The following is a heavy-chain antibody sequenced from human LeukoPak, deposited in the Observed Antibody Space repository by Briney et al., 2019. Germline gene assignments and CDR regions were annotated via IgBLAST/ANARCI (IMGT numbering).Heavy chain of an antibody. CDR2: INPNSGGT. Sequence: ASVTVSCKASGYTFTGYYMHWVRQAPGQGLEWMGWINPNSGGTNYAQKFQGRVTMTRDTSISTAYMELSRLRSDDTAVYYCARAREDIVATNWFDPWGQGTLVTVSS. CDR1: GYTFTGYY. CDR3: ARAREDIVATNWFDP. D-gene: IGHD5-12*01. J-gene: IGHJ5*02. V-gene: IGHV1-2*02.